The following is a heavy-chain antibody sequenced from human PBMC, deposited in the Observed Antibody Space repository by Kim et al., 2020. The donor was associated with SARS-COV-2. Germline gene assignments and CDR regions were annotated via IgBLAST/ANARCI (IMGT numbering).Heavy chain of an antibody. CDR2: INHSGST. D-gene: IGHD3-10*01. CDR3: ARGGHNYYGSGSYLNV. J-gene: IGHJ4*02. V-gene: IGHV4-34*01. Sequence: SETLSLTCAVYGGSFSGYYWSWIRQPPGKGLEWIGEINHSGSTNYNPSLKSRVTISVDTSKNQFSLKLSSVTAADTAVYYCARGGHNYYGSGSYLNVWGQGTLVTVSS. CDR1: GGSFSGYY.